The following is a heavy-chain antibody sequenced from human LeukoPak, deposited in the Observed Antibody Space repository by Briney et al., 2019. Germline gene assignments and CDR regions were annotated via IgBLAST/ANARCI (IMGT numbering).Heavy chain of an antibody. CDR3: ARLPYGSGTNDAFDI. Sequence: SETLSLTCAVYGGSFSGYYWSWIRQPPGKGLEWIGEINHSGSTNYNPSLKSRVTMSVDTSKNQFSLKLSSVTAADTAVYYCARLPYGSGTNDAFDIWGQGTMVTVSS. CDR1: GGSFSGYY. V-gene: IGHV4-34*01. D-gene: IGHD3-10*01. J-gene: IGHJ3*02. CDR2: INHSGST.